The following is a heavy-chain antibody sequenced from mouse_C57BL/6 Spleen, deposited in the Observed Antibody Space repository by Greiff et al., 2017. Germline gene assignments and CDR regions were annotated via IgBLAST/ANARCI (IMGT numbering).Heavy chain of an antibody. V-gene: IGHV8-8*01. D-gene: IGHD1-1*01. CDR1: GFSLSTFGMG. CDR3: ARTTVVATHWYFDV. J-gene: IGHJ1*03. Sequence: QVTLKVCGPGILQPSQTLSLTCSFSGFSLSTFGMGVGWIRQPSGKGLEWLAHIWWDDDKYYNPALKSRLTISKDTSKNQVFLKIANVDTADTATYYCARTTVVATHWYFDVWGTGTTVTVSS. CDR2: IWWDDDK.